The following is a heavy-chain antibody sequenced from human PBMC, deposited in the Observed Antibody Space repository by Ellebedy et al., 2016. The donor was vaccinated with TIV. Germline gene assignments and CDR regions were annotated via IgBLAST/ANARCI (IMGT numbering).Heavy chain of an antibody. CDR1: GVTVSSNH. CDR2: IKQDGSEQ. V-gene: IGHV3-7*01. J-gene: IGHJ4*02. D-gene: IGHD6-19*01. Sequence: PGGSLRLSCAAPGVTVSSNHMNWVRQAPGKGLEWVANIKQDGSEQNYVGSVKGRFTISRDNAKNSLSLQMNTLRTEDTAVYYCAGGRGWLVDYWGQGIMVTVSS. CDR3: AGGRGWLVDY.